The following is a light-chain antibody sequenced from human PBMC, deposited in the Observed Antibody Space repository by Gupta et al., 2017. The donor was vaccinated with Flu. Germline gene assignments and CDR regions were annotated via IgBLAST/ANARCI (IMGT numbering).Light chain of an antibody. V-gene: IGKV1-5*03. CDR2: KAS. Sequence: PSTLSASVGDRVTITCRASQSISSWLSWYQQKPGKAPKLLIYKASTLESGVPSRFSGSGFGTEFTLTISGLQPDDFATYYCQEYNSAWAFGQGTKVEIK. CDR1: QSISSW. CDR3: QEYNSAWA. J-gene: IGKJ1*01.